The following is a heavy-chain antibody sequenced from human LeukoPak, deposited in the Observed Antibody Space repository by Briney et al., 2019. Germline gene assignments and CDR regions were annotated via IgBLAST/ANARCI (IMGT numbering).Heavy chain of an antibody. Sequence: GAPLRISCKGSGSLFTSYWISWVRQLPGKGLEWMGRIDPSDSYTNYSPSFQGHVTISADKSISTAYLQWSSLKASDTAMYYCARLVVRGVIEDYYGMDVWGKGTTVTVSS. V-gene: IGHV5-10-1*01. J-gene: IGHJ6*04. CDR2: IDPSDSYT. CDR3: ARLVVRGVIEDYYGMDV. CDR1: GSLFTSYW. D-gene: IGHD3-10*01.